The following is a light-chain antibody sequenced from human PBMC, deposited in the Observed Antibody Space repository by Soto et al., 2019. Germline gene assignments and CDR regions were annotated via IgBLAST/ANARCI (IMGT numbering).Light chain of an antibody. CDR1: QDISNY. J-gene: IGKJ4*01. CDR2: DAS. Sequence: DIQMPQSPSSLSASVGDRVTITCQASQDISNYLNWYQQKPGQAPKLLIYDASNSETGVPSRFSGSGSGTDFTFTISSLQPEDIATYYCQQYDNLPLTFGGGTKVEIK. CDR3: QQYDNLPLT. V-gene: IGKV1-33*01.